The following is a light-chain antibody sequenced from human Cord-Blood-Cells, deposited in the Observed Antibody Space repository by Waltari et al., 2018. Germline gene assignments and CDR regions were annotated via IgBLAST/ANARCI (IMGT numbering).Light chain of an antibody. Sequence: DIVMTQSPLFLPVTPGEPASISCSASQSLLQSNGYNYLDWYLQMPGQSPQLLIYLGSNRASGVPDRFSGSGSGTDFTLKISRVEAEDVGVYYCMQALQTPWTFGQGTKVEIK. CDR3: MQALQTPWT. J-gene: IGKJ1*01. CDR1: QSLLQSNGYNY. V-gene: IGKV2-28*01. CDR2: LGS.